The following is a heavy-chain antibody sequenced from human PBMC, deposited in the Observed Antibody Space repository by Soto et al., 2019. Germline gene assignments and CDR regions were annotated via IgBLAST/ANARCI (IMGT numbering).Heavy chain of an antibody. CDR1: GFTFSSYA. Sequence: QVQLVESGGGVVQPGRSLRLSCAASGFTFSSYAMHWVRQAPGKGLEWVAVISYDGSNKYYADSVKGRFTISRDNSKNTLYLQMNSLSAEDTAVYYCARGSTNWNDFDYWGQGTLVTVSS. D-gene: IGHD1-1*01. J-gene: IGHJ4*02. CDR2: ISYDGSNK. V-gene: IGHV3-30-3*01. CDR3: ARGSTNWNDFDY.